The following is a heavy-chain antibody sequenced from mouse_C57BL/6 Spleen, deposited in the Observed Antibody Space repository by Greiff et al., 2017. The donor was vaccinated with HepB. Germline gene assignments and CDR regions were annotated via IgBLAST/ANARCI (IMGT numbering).Heavy chain of an antibody. CDR2: IWSGGST. J-gene: IGHJ4*01. D-gene: IGHD1-1*01. CDR1: GFSLTSYG. CDR3: ASSLYGSSYGAMDY. V-gene: IGHV2-2*01. Sequence: VQLQESGPGLVQPSQSLSITCTVSGFSLTSYGVHWVRQSPGKGLEWLGVIWSGGSTDYNAAFISRLSISKDNSKSQVFFKMNSLQADDTAIYYCASSLYGSSYGAMDYWGQGTSVTVSS.